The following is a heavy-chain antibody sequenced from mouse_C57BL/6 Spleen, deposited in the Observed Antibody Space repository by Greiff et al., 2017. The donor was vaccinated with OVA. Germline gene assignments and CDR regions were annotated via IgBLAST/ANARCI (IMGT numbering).Heavy chain of an antibody. V-gene: IGHV1-15*01. J-gene: IGHJ3*01. CDR2: IDPETGGT. CDR3: TRSSSPGKGFAY. D-gene: IGHD4-1*01. Sequence: QVQPQQSGAELVRPGASVTLSCKASGYTFTDYEMHWVKQTPVHGLEWIGAIDPETGGTAYNQKFKGKAILTADKSSSTAYMELRSLTSEDSAVYYCTRSSSPGKGFAYWGQGTLVTVSA. CDR1: GYTFTDYE.